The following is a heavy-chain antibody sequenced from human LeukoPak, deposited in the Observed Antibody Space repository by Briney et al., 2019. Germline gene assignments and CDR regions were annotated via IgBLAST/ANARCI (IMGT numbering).Heavy chain of an antibody. CDR1: GYSFTSYW. Sequence: TGESLKISCKGSGYSFTSYWIGWVRQMPGKGLEWMGIIYPGDSDTRYSPSFQGQVTISADKSISTAYLQWSSLKASDTAMYYCARPPVGRTDAFDIWGQGTMVTVSS. CDR3: ARPPVGRTDAFDI. V-gene: IGHV5-51*01. D-gene: IGHD1-26*01. J-gene: IGHJ3*02. CDR2: IYPGDSDT.